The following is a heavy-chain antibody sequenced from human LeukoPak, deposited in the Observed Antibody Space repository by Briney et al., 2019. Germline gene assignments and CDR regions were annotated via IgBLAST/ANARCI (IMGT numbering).Heavy chain of an antibody. D-gene: IGHD3-9*01. CDR2: INPNSGGT. J-gene: IGHJ5*02. V-gene: IGHV1-2*02. CDR1: GYTFTGYY. CDR3: ARGVPHYDILTGSNWFDP. Sequence: ASVKVSCKASGYTFTGYYMHWVRQAPGQGLEWMGWINPNSGGTNYVQKFQGRVTVTRDTSISTAYMELSRLRSDDTAVYYCARGVPHYDILTGSNWFDPWGQGTLVTVSS.